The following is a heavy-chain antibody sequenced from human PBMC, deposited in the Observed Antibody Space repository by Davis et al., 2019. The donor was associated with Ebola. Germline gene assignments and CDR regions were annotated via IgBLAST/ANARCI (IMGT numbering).Heavy chain of an antibody. CDR2: ISGSGDNT. J-gene: IGHJ6*02. CDR1: GFTFSSYS. CDR3: AKAKHAVYYYYGMDV. Sequence: PGGSLRLSCAASGFTFSSYSMNWVRQAPGKGLEWVSGISGSGDNTYYADSVKGRFTISRDNSKNTVYLQMNSLRVEDTAVYYCAKAKHAVYYYYGMDVWGQGTTVTVSS. V-gene: IGHV3-23*01.